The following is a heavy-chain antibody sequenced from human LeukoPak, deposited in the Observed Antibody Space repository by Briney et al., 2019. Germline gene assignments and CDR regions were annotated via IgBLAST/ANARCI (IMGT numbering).Heavy chain of an antibody. J-gene: IGHJ6*03. CDR1: GFTFSNYW. CDR2: INQDGGEK. V-gene: IGHV3-7*01. Sequence: GGSLRLSCAASGFTFSNYWMSWVRQAPGKGLEWVANINQDGGEKYYVDSVKGRFTISRDNAKNSLYLQMNSLRAEDTAVYYCARVSNNYYYFYMDVWGKGTTVTVSS. D-gene: IGHD2/OR15-2a*01. CDR3: ARVSNNYYYFYMDV.